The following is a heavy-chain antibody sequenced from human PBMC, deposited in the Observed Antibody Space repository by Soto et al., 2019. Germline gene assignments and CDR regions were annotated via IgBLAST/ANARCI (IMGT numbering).Heavy chain of an antibody. CDR3: ARARLPSSGYDFWSGDYPEGAFDI. V-gene: IGHV3-30-3*01. D-gene: IGHD3-3*01. Sequence: GGSLRLSCAASGFTFSSYAMHWVRQAPGKGLEWVAVISYDGSNKYYADSVKGRFTISRDNSKNTLYLQMNSLRAEDTAVYYCARARLPSSGYDFWSGDYPEGAFDIWGQRTMVTVSS. CDR2: ISYDGSNK. CDR1: GFTFSSYA. J-gene: IGHJ3*02.